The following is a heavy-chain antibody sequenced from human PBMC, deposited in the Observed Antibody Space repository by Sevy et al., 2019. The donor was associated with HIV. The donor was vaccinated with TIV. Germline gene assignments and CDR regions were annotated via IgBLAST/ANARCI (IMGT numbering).Heavy chain of an antibody. CDR2: MNPNSGNT. J-gene: IGHJ6*04. CDR3: ARGQTYYGDFVYGMAV. D-gene: IGHD4-17*01. Sequence: ASVKVSCKASGYTFTSYDINWVRQATGQGLEWMGWMNPNSGNTGYAQKFQGRVTMTRNTSISTAYMGLSSLRSEDTAVYYCARGQTYYGDFVYGMAVWGEGTTVTVSS. V-gene: IGHV1-8*01. CDR1: GYTFTSYD.